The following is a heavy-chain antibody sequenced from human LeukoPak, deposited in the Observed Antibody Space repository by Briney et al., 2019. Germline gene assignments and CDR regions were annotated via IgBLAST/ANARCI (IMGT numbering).Heavy chain of an antibody. Sequence: SETLSLTCAVSGGSISSSNWWSWVRQPPGKGLEWIGEIYHSGSTNYNPSLKSRVTISVDKSKNQFPLKLSSVTAADTAVYYCARDYYYDSSGYYYHAFDIWGQGTMVTVSS. J-gene: IGHJ3*02. V-gene: IGHV4-4*02. CDR1: GGSISSSNW. CDR3: ARDYYYDSSGYYYHAFDI. D-gene: IGHD3-22*01. CDR2: IYHSGST.